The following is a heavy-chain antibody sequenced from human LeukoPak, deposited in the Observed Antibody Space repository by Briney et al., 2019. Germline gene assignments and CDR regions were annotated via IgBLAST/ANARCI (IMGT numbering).Heavy chain of an antibody. V-gene: IGHV4-61*05. J-gene: IGHJ4*02. CDR2: IYNSGST. CDR1: GGSITSTDFW. CDR3: ARNRLYGSGSGDFDH. D-gene: IGHD3-10*01. Sequence: PSETLSLTCSVSGGSITSTDFWWGWIRQPPGKGLEWIGYIYNSGSTNYNPSLKSRVTISVDTSKNQFSLKLNSVTAADTAVYYCARNRLYGSGSGDFDHWGQGTLVTVSS.